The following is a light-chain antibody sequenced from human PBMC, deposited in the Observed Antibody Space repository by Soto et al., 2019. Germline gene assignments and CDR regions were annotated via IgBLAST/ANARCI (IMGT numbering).Light chain of an antibody. CDR3: QQSFCNRWT. V-gene: IGKV1-39*01. Sequence: IEMTQSPSHLSASDGDIVRISCRASQRISTYLNLYQQKLGEAPKLLISVGYSLQSGVPSRFSGGGFGTDFTLTISSLQPEDFATYYCQQSFCNRWTFGQGTKVDIK. CDR2: VGY. CDR1: QRISTY. J-gene: IGKJ1*01.